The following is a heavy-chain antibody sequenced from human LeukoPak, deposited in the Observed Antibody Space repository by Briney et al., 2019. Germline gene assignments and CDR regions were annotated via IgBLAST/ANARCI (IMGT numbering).Heavy chain of an antibody. J-gene: IGHJ4*02. V-gene: IGHV4-39*01. D-gene: IGHD6-13*01. CDR1: GASINSSNYY. CDR3: ARSSPYSSSWLRTLFDY. Sequence: SETLSLTCTVSGASINSSNYYWGWLRQPPGKGLEWVGNIYYSGSTYYNPSLKSRLTISVDTSETQFSLKRSSVTAADTAVYYCARSSPYSSSWLRTLFDYWGQGTLVTVSS. CDR2: IYYSGST.